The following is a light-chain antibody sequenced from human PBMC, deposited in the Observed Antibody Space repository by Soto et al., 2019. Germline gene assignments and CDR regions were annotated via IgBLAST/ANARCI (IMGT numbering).Light chain of an antibody. J-gene: IGLJ1*01. CDR2: EVV. Sequence: QSVLTQPPSASGSPGQSVTISCTGTKNDIGVYDFVSWYQHHPGKAPRLIIYEVVQRPSGVPDRFPGSKSGNTASLTVSGLQAADEADHFCKSYAGSNTYVFGSGTKVTVL. CDR3: KSYAGSNTYV. V-gene: IGLV2-8*01. CDR1: KNDIGVYDF.